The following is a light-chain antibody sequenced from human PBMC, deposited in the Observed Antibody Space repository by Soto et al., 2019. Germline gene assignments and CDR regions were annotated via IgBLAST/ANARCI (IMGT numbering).Light chain of an antibody. Sequence: EIVLTQSPATLSLSPVERATLSCRASQSVSSYLLWYQQKPGQTPRLLIYDASNRATGTPARFSGSGSGTDFTLTISSLEAEDFALYYCQQRSKWPVTFGGGTNVDI. V-gene: IGKV3-11*01. CDR2: DAS. J-gene: IGKJ4*01. CDR1: QSVSSY. CDR3: QQRSKWPVT.